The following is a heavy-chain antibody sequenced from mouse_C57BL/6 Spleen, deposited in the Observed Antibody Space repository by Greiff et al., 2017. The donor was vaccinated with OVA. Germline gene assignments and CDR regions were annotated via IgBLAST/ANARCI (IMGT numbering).Heavy chain of an antibody. CDR2: ISDGGSYT. Sequence: DVKLQESGGGLVKPGGSLKLSCAASGFTFSSYAMSWVRQTPEKRLEWVATISDGGSYTYYPDNVKGRFTISRDNAKNNLYLQMSHLKSEDTAMYYCARDGLHWFAYWGQGTLVTVSA. CDR1: GFTFSSYA. J-gene: IGHJ3*01. CDR3: ARDGLHWFAY. V-gene: IGHV5-4*01.